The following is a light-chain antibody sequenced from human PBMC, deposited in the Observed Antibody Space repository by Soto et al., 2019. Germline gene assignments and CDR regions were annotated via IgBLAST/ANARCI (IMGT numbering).Light chain of an antibody. J-gene: IGKJ1*01. CDR2: QTS. CDR1: QYINIR. Sequence: EIVLTQSPATLSSFPGDRVTLSCRASQYINIRLAWYQHRPGQAPRLLIDQTSLRAAGIPARFSASGSGTDFTLTISDVQPEDFALYYCHQRQSWPRTFGQGTKVDI. CDR3: HQRQSWPRT. V-gene: IGKV3-11*01.